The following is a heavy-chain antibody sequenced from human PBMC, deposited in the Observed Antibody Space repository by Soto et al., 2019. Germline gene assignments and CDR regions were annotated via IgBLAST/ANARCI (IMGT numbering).Heavy chain of an antibody. D-gene: IGHD6-6*01. CDR3: AREYQSSSSPREPRPYWYFDL. CDR1: GFTFSSYG. V-gene: IGHV3-33*01. J-gene: IGHJ2*01. Sequence: GESLKISCAASGFTFSSYGMHWVRQAPGKGLEWVAVIWYDGSNKYYADSVKGRFTISRDNSKNTLYLQMNSLRAEDTAVYYCAREYQSSSSPREPRPYWYFDLWGRGTLVTVSS. CDR2: IWYDGSNK.